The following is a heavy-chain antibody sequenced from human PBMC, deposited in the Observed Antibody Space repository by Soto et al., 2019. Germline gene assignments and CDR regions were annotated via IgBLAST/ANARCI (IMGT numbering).Heavy chain of an antibody. CDR3: AKELELGFETSYYCYGMDV. Sequence: GGSLRLSCAASGFTFSSYGMHWVRQAPGKGLEWVAVISYDGSNKYYADSVKGRFTISRDNSKNTLYLQMNSLRAEDTAVYYCAKELELGFETSYYCYGMDVWGQGTTVTVSS. D-gene: IGHD1-7*01. V-gene: IGHV3-30*18. CDR2: ISYDGSNK. J-gene: IGHJ6*02. CDR1: GFTFSSYG.